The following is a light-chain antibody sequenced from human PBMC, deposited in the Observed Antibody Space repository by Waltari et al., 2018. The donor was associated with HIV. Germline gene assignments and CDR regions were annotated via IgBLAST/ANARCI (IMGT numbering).Light chain of an antibody. Sequence: FMLTQPHSVSASPGKTVIISCTRDSGNIANNYVQWFQRRPGSAPTTLLYEDRRRPSGVPDRFSGSIDRSSNSASLTISGVMTEDEADYYCQSFDTTNHWVFGGGTKLTVL. J-gene: IGLJ3*02. CDR1: SGNIANNY. CDR3: QSFDTTNHWV. V-gene: IGLV6-57*03. CDR2: EDR.